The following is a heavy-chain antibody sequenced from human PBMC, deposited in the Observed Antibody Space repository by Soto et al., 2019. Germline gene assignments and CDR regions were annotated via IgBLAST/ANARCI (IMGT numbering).Heavy chain of an antibody. V-gene: IGHV3-11*01. J-gene: IGHJ4*02. Sequence: QVQLVESGGGLVKTSGSMRIACAASGFTFSDYYMSWVRQAPGKGLEWVSYISSSGNSIYYAVSVKGRFTISRDNAKNSVYLQMNSLRAEDTALYFCAKMSSENYYDPVFSWGQRTLVTVSS. D-gene: IGHD3-22*01. CDR1: GFTFSDYY. CDR3: AKMSSENYYDPVFS. CDR2: ISSSGNSI.